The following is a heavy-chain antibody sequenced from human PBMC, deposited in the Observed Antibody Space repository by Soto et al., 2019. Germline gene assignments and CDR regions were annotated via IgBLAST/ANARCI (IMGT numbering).Heavy chain of an antibody. V-gene: IGHV3-30*03. CDR2: ISYDGSNK. CDR1: GFTFSSYG. Sequence: QVQLVESGGGVVQPGRSLRLSCAASGFTFSSYGMHWVRQAPGKGLEWVAVISYDGSNKYYADSVKGRFTISRDNSKNTLYLQMNSLRAEDTAVYYCAHGGDSSSWCWGQGTLVTVSS. J-gene: IGHJ4*02. D-gene: IGHD6-13*01. CDR3: AHGGDSSSWC.